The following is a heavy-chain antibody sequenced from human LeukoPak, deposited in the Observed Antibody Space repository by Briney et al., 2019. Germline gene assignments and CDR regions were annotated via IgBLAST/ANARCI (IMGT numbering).Heavy chain of an antibody. D-gene: IGHD5-24*01. CDR2: INPNNGGT. Sequence: GASERVSCKASGYTFTGYFMNWVRQPPAQGLEWVGSINPNNGGTNYAQNYQVRVTMTSDTPISTDYMQRGSLRYEDTAVYYCARVGDGLNDAFDIWGQGTMVTVSS. CDR1: GYTFTGYF. CDR3: ARVGDGLNDAFDI. V-gene: IGHV1-2*02. J-gene: IGHJ3*02.